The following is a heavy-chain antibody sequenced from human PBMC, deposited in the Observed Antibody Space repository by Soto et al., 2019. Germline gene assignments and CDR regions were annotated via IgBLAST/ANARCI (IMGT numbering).Heavy chain of an antibody. Sequence: EVQLVESGGGLVQPGRSLRLSCAASGFTFDDYAMHWVRQAPGKGLEWVSGISWNSGSIGYADSVKGRFTISRDNAKNSLYLQMNSLRAEDTALYYCAKDRSDFWSCYYPVGGMDVWGQGTTVTVSS. CDR1: GFTFDDYA. CDR3: AKDRSDFWSCYYPVGGMDV. CDR2: ISWNSGSI. V-gene: IGHV3-9*01. J-gene: IGHJ6*02. D-gene: IGHD3-3*01.